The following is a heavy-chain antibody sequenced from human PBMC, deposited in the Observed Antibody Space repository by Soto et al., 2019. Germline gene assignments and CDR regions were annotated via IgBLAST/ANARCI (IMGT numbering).Heavy chain of an antibody. D-gene: IGHD1-1*01. J-gene: IGHJ4*02. CDR3: AKTDPRGRYAPVDS. CDR1: GFTFSSYA. V-gene: IGHV3-23*01. Sequence: EVQLLESGGGLVQPGGSLRLSCAASGFTFSSYAMSWVRQAPGKGLEWVSAISGSGGSTYYADSVKGRFTISRDNSKNTLYLQMNSLRAEDRDVYYCAKTDPRGRYAPVDSWGQGTLVTVSS. CDR2: ISGSGGST.